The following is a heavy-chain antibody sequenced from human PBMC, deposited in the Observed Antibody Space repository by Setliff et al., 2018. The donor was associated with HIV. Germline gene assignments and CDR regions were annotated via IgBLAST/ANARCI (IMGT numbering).Heavy chain of an antibody. V-gene: IGHV3-15*01. D-gene: IGHD1-26*01. CDR3: TTQWAGNWFDP. J-gene: IGHJ5*02. Sequence: GGSLRLSCAASGFTFNDAWMNWVRQAPGKGLEWVGRIKAKSDGGTIEDAAPAKDRFRISGDDSETTLYLQMSSLKIEDTAVYYCTTQWAGNWFDPWGQGTLVTVSS. CDR1: GFTFNDAW. CDR2: IKAKSDGGTI.